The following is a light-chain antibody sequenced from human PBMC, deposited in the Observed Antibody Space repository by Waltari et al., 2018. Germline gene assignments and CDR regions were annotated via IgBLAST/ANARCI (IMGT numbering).Light chain of an antibody. V-gene: IGLV1-40*01. CDR2: GNN. CDR1: SSNIGTGYD. Sequence: QSVLTQPPSVSGAPGQRVTISCTGSSSNIGTGYDVHWYQQLPGTAPKLLIYGNNNRPSWVPDRFSGSNSGTSASLAITGLQAEDEADYYCQSYDKSLSGVVFGGGTKLTVV. J-gene: IGLJ2*01. CDR3: QSYDKSLSGVV.